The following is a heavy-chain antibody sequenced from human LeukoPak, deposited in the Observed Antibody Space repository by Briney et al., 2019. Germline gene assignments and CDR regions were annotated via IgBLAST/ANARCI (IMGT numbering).Heavy chain of an antibody. Sequence: PSETLSLTCTVSGGSISSGGYYWSWIRQHPGKGLEWIGYIYYSGSTYYNPSLKSRVTISVDTSKNQFSLKLGSVTAADTAVYYCAREVPTVRHDAFDIWGQGTMVTVSS. CDR2: IYYSGST. CDR3: AREVPTVRHDAFDI. CDR1: GGSISSGGYY. V-gene: IGHV4-31*03. D-gene: IGHD4-17*01. J-gene: IGHJ3*02.